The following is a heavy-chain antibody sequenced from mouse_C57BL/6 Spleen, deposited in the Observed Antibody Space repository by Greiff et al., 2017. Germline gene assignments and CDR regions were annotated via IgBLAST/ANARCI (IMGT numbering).Heavy chain of an antibody. V-gene: IGHV1-47*01. Sequence: VQLQQSGAELVKPGASVKMSCKASGYTFTTYPIEWMKQNHGKSLEWIGNFHPYNDDTKYNEKFKGKATMTVEKSSSTVYLELSRLTSDDSAVYYCARGIYYDHFYWDFDVWGKGTTVTVSS. CDR1: GYTFTTYP. CDR2: FHPYNDDT. D-gene: IGHD2-4*01. J-gene: IGHJ1*03. CDR3: ARGIYYDHFYWDFDV.